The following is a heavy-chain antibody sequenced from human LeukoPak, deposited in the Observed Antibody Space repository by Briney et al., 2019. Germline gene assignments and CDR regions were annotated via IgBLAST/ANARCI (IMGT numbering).Heavy chain of an antibody. V-gene: IGHV1-2*02. J-gene: IGHJ3*02. CDR3: ARESGSGYIGDI. Sequence: ASVKVSCKASGYTFTGYYMHWVRQAPGQGLKWMGWINPNSGGTNYAQKFQGRVTMTRDTSISTAYMELSRLRSDDTAVYYCARESGSGYIGDIWGQGTMVTVSS. D-gene: IGHD6-13*01. CDR2: INPNSGGT. CDR1: GYTFTGYY.